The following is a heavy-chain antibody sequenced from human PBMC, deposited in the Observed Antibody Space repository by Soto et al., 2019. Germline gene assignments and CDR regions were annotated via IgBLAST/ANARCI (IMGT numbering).Heavy chain of an antibody. Sequence: GGSLRLSCAASGFTFRSYAMSWVRQAPGKGLEWVSAISGSGGSTYYADSVKGRFTISRDNSKNTLYLQMNSLRAEDTAVYYCANVAAAGSTRAFFSWAAKPTDNDYWGRGTLVTVSS. J-gene: IGHJ4*02. CDR2: ISGSGGST. CDR3: ANVAAAGSTRAFFSWAAKPTDNDY. D-gene: IGHD6-13*01. V-gene: IGHV3-23*01. CDR1: GFTFRSYA.